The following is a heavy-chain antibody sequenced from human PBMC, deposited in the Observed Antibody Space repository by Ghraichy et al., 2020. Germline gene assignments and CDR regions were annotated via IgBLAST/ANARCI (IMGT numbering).Heavy chain of an antibody. D-gene: IGHD6-19*01. CDR3: AGDHGSSGWYENYYYYYGMDV. CDR2: ISAYNGNT. Sequence: ASVKVSCKASGYTFTSYGISWVRQAPGQGLEWMGWISAYNGNTNYAQKLQGRVTMTTDTSTSTAYMELRSLRSDDTAVYYCAGDHGSSGWYENYYYYYGMDVWGQGTTVTVSS. J-gene: IGHJ6*02. CDR1: GYTFTSYG. V-gene: IGHV1-18*01.